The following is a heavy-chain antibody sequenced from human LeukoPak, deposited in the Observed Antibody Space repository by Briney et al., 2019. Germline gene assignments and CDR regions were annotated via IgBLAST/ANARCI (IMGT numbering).Heavy chain of an antibody. J-gene: IGHJ5*02. CDR3: ARSPGVRRTLWA. CDR2: IKQDGSEK. Sequence: GSLRPSYAASGFPFSSYWMSWVRQAPGKGLEWVANIKQDGSEKYYVNSVKGPFTISRDNAKNSLYLQMNSLRAEDTAMYFCARSPGVRRTLWAWDQGTLVTVSS. D-gene: IGHD2-21*01. CDR1: GFPFSSYW. V-gene: IGHV3-7*01.